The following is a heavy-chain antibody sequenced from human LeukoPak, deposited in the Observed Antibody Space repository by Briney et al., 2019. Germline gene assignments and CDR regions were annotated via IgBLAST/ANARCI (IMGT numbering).Heavy chain of an antibody. V-gene: IGHV3-73*01. J-gene: IGHJ5*02. CDR1: GFTFSGST. D-gene: IGHD3-3*01. Sequence: GGSLRLSCVASGFTFSGSTLHWVRQASGKGLEWVGHIGSQANSYATVYAASVKGRFTISRDDSKNTAYLQMNSLKTEDTAVYYCTRPIKDGFTWFDPWGQGTLVTVSS. CDR3: TRPIKDGFTWFDP. CDR2: IGSQANSYAT.